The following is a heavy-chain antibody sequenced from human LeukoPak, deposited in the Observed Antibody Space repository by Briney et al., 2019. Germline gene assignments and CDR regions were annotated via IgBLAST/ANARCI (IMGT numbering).Heavy chain of an antibody. J-gene: IGHJ6*02. Sequence: GGSLRLSCAASGFTFSRDSMNWVRQAPGKGLEWISYISYDSAIKYYADSVRGRFTISRDNAKNSLYLQMNSLRAEDTAVYYCARDMYYGSGTPMQYGMDVWGQGTTVTVSS. D-gene: IGHD3-10*01. V-gene: IGHV3-48*04. CDR3: ARDMYYGSGTPMQYGMDV. CDR2: ISYDSAIK. CDR1: GFTFSRDS.